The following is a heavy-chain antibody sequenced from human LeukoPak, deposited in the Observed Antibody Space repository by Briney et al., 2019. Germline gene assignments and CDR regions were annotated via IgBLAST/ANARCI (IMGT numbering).Heavy chain of an antibody. CDR2: MSGSGYYT. Sequence: GGSLRLSCAASGFAFSNFAMSWDRQAPGKGLEWVSAMSGSGYYTYYVESVKGRFTISRDNSKNTLCLHMNSLRADDTAVYYCAKMEGQRLYDYCMDVWGRGTTVTVSS. CDR1: GFAFSNFA. J-gene: IGHJ6*03. D-gene: IGHD3-3*01. CDR3: AKMEGQRLYDYCMDV. V-gene: IGHV3-23*01.